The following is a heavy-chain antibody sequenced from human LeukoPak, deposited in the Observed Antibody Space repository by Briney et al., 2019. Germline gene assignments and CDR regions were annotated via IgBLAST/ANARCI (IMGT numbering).Heavy chain of an antibody. CDR1: GASINIDTNY. CDR2: VHSGGRT. CDR3: AMYTSGTMFDS. Sequence: PSETLSLTCTVSGASINIDTNYWGWVRQPPGKGLEWIGSVHSGGRTHSNPSLKTRLTMSRDTSQNQFSLQLSSLTAADTAVYFCAMYTSGTMFDSWGRGILVTVSS. V-gene: IGHV4-39*07. J-gene: IGHJ4*02. D-gene: IGHD3-3*01.